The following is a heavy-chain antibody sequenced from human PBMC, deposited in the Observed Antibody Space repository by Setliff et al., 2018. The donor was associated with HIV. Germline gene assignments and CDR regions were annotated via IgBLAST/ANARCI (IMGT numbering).Heavy chain of an antibody. Sequence: GESLKISCKGSGYSFTSYWIGWVRQMPGKGLEWMGIIYPRDSKIKYSPSFEGQVSISVDKPVNTAYLQWSSLKASDTAIYYCAKWGSATPYFDDWGQGTLVTVSS. CDR2: IYPRDSKI. CDR3: AKWGSATPYFDD. D-gene: IGHD6-25*01. J-gene: IGHJ4*02. V-gene: IGHV5-51*01. CDR1: GYSFTSYW.